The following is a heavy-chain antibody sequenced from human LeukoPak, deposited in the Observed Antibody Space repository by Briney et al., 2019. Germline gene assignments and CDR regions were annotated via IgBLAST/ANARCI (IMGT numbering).Heavy chain of an antibody. CDR3: AREEQHQRGRHFEY. CDR2: INPNSGT. D-gene: IGHD6-13*01. J-gene: IGHJ4*02. V-gene: IGHV1-2*02. CDR1: GYPFTKYY. Sequence: ASVKVSCKASGYPFTKYYIHWVRQGPGQGLEWMGWINPNSGTNYAQNFQGRVTMTRDTSISTAYMELSRLRSDDTAVYYCAREEQHQRGRHFEYWGQGTLVTVSS.